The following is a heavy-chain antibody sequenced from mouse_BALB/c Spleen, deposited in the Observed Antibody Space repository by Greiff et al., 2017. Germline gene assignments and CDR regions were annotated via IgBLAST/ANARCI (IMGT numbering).Heavy chain of an antibody. Sequence: VQLQQSGAELVRPGSSVKISCKASGYAFSSYWMNWVKQRPGQGLEWIGQIYPGDGDTNYNGKFKGKATLTADKSSSTAYMQLSSLTSEDSAVYFCARHYRYAWFAYWGQGTLVTVSA. D-gene: IGHD2-14*01. J-gene: IGHJ3*01. CDR1: GYAFSSYW. V-gene: IGHV1-80*01. CDR3: ARHYRYAWFAY. CDR2: IYPGDGDT.